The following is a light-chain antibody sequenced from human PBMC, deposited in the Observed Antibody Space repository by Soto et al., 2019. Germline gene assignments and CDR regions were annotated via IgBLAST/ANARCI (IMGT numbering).Light chain of an antibody. Sequence: IQLTQSPSSLSASVGDRVTITCRASQGISSWLAWYQQKPGKAPKLLIYKASSLESGVPSRFSGSGSGTEFTLTISSLQPDDVATYYCQQYNSYSLTLGGGTKVDIK. V-gene: IGKV1-5*03. CDR2: KAS. J-gene: IGKJ4*01. CDR3: QQYNSYSLT. CDR1: QGISSW.